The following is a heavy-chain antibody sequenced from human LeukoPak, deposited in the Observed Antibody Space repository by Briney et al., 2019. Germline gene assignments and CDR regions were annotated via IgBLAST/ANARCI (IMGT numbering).Heavy chain of an antibody. Sequence: PGGSLRLSCAASGFTFSSYAMSWVRQAPGKGLEWVSSISGSGGSTYYADSVKGRFTISRDISKNTLYLQMNSLRAEDTAVYYCAKKRGGSSSFSDYWGQGTLVTVSS. CDR1: GFTFSSYA. CDR3: AKKRGGSSSFSDY. D-gene: IGHD6-13*01. J-gene: IGHJ4*02. CDR2: ISGSGGST. V-gene: IGHV3-23*01.